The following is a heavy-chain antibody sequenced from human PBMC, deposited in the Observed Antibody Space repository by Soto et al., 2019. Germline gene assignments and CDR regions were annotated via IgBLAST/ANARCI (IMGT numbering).Heavy chain of an antibody. CDR2: IYYSGST. Sequence: PSETLSLTCTFSCGSISSYYWSWIRQPPGKGLEWIGYIYYSGSTNYNPSLKSRVTISVDTSKNQFSLKLSSVTAADTAVYYCARSGSYYAFDIWGQGTMVTVSS. CDR1: CGSISSYY. D-gene: IGHD1-26*01. V-gene: IGHV4-59*01. J-gene: IGHJ3*02. CDR3: ARSGSYYAFDI.